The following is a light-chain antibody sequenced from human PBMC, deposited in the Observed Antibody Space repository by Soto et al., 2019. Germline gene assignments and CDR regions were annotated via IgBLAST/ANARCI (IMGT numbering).Light chain of an antibody. CDR2: GAS. V-gene: IGKV3-15*01. CDR1: QSVSSN. J-gene: IGKJ1*01. Sequence: EIVMTQFPATLSVSPRERATLSCRASQSVSSNLAWYQQKPGQAPRLLIYGASTRATGIPARFSGSGSGTEFTLTISSLQSEDFAVYYCQQYNNWPPWTFGQGTKV. CDR3: QQYNNWPPWT.